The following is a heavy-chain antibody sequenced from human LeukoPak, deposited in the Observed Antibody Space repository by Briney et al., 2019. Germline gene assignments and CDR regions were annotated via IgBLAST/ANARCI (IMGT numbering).Heavy chain of an antibody. D-gene: IGHD6-19*01. Sequence: QAGGSLRLSCAAFGFTFDDYAMHWVRQAPGKGLEWVSLISGYGGTTYYADSVKGRFTISKDNSKSSLYLQMNSLRSEAIDFYYCARDISSSRADYWGRGTLVTVSS. V-gene: IGHV3-43*02. CDR1: GFTFDDYA. CDR3: ARDISSSRADY. J-gene: IGHJ4*02. CDR2: ISGYGGTT.